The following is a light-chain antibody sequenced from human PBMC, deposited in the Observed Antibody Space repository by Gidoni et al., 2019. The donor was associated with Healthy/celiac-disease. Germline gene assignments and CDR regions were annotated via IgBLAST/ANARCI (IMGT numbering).Light chain of an antibody. V-gene: IGKV1-5*01. J-gene: IGKJ1*01. CDR3: QPYTSSWT. Sequence: DIQMTKSPSTLSASVGDRVTITCWSNQSISRWLAWYQQKPGKATMLLFYAASSLERGGPSRFSGSGSGTEFTLTISSLHPDDFATYYCQPYTSSWTFGPGPPVE. CDR2: AAS. CDR1: QSISRW.